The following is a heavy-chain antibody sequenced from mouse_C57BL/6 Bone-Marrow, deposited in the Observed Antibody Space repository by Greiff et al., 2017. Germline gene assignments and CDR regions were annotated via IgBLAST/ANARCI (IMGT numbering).Heavy chain of an antibody. CDR2: ISSGGSYT. J-gene: IGHJ3*01. CDR3: ASRFAWFGY. CDR1: GFTFSSYG. Sequence: EVLLVESGGDLVKPGGSLKLSCAASGFTFSSYGMSWVRQTPDKRLEWVATISSGGSYTYYQDSVKGRCTISRDNAKNTLYLQMSSLKSEDTPWYYCASRFAWFGYWCRGTLVSV. V-gene: IGHV5-6*01.